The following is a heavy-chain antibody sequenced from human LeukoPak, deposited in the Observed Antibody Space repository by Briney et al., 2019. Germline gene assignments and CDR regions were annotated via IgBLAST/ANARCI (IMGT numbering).Heavy chain of an antibody. J-gene: IGHJ4*01. CDR1: GFSISTYA. CDR3: ARQLGYCAAGTCYFDS. D-gene: IGHD2-8*02. CDR2: LSSGRSP. Sequence: GGSLRLSCAASGFSISTYAMAWVRQAPGKGLEWISSLSSGRSPSYSDSLEGRLTMSSDNARNTLYLQMDNLRGEDTAMYYCARQLGYCAAGTCYFDSWGHGAQVTVSS. V-gene: IGHV3-69-1*01.